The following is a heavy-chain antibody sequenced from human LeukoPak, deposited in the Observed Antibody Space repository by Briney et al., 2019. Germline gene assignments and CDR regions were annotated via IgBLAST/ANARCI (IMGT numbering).Heavy chain of an antibody. V-gene: IGHV3-23*01. CDR2: ISGSGGST. J-gene: IGHJ6*02. CDR1: GFTFTSYD. D-gene: IGHD3-10*01. Sequence: GGSVRLSCGASGFTFTSYDVNWVRQAPGKGLEWVSSISGSGGSTYYADSVKGRFTISRDNSKNTVSLQMNSLRAEDTALYYCAKGYAYYYGPGSNYGMDVWGQGATVTVSS. CDR3: AKGYAYYYGPGSNYGMDV.